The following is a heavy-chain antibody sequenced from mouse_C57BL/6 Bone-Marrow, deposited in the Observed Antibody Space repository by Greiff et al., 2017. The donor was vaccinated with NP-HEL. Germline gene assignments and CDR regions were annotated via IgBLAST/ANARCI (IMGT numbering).Heavy chain of an antibody. CDR1: GYTFTEYT. Sequence: HVKQSGAELVKPGASVKLSCKASGYTFTEYTIHWVKQRSGQGLEWIGWFYPGSGSIKYNEKFKDKATLTADKSSSTVYMDLSRLTSEDSAVYFCARHGDYFGSSYGYFDVWGTGTTVTVSS. D-gene: IGHD1-1*01. J-gene: IGHJ1*03. CDR2: FYPGSGSI. CDR3: ARHGDYFGSSYGYFDV. V-gene: IGHV1-62-2*01.